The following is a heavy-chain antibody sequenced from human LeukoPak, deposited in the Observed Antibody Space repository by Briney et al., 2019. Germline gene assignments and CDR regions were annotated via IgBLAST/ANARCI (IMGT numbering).Heavy chain of an antibody. CDR1: GDSVSSKSTA. J-gene: IGHJ5*02. Sequence: SQTLSLTCAISGDSVSSKSTAWNWIRQSPSRGLEWLGRTYYRSKWYNDYAVSVKSRITINPDTSKNQFSLPLNSVTPEDTAVYYCACSRIAVAGNNWFDPWGQGTLVTVSS. V-gene: IGHV6-1*01. D-gene: IGHD6-19*01. CDR2: TYYRSKWYN. CDR3: ACSRIAVAGNNWFDP.